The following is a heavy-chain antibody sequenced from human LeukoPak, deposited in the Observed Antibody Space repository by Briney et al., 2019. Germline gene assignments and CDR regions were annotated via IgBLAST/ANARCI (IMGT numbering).Heavy chain of an antibody. D-gene: IGHD6-19*01. CDR3: AKRYSSGWSPDS. Sequence: GGSLRLSCAASGFTFSDYGIHWVRQAPGKGLEWVAVISYDGSNKYYADSVKGRFTISRDNSKNTLYLQMSSLRAEDTAVYHCAKRYSSGWSPDSWGQGTLVTVSS. V-gene: IGHV3-30*18. CDR1: GFTFSDYG. CDR2: ISYDGSNK. J-gene: IGHJ4*02.